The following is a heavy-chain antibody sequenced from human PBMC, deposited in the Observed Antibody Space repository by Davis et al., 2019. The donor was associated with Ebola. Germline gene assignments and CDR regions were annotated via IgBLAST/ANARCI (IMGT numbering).Heavy chain of an antibody. D-gene: IGHD3-22*01. V-gene: IGHV3-21*01. CDR2: ISSSSTDI. Sequence: GESLKISCAASGFTFSSYSMNWVRQAPGKGLEWVSSISSSSTDIYYADSVKGRFTIFRDNAKNSLFLQMNSLRADDTAVYYCARDRNYDTSGYYRFDYWGQGTLVTVSS. CDR3: ARDRNYDTSGYYRFDY. J-gene: IGHJ4*02. CDR1: GFTFSSYS.